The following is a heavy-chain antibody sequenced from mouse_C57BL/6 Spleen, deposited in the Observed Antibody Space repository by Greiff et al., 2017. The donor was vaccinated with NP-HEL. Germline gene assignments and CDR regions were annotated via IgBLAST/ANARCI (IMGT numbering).Heavy chain of an antibody. V-gene: IGHV5-9*01. J-gene: IGHJ2*01. CDR3: ARQNYYGSSPYFDY. D-gene: IGHD1-1*01. CDR1: GFTFSSYT. CDR2: ISGGGGNT. Sequence: EVHLVESGGGLVKPGGSLKLSCAASGFTFSSYTMSWVRQTPEKRLEWVATISGGGGNTYYPDSVKGRFTISRDNAKNTLYLQMSSLRSEDTALYYCARQNYYGSSPYFDYWGQGTTLTVSS.